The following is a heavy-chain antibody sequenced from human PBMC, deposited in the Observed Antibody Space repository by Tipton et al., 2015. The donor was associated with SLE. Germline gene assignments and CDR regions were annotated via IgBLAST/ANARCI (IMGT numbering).Heavy chain of an antibody. D-gene: IGHD2-15*01. CDR2: ISYDGSNK. Sequence: SLRLSCAASGFIFSDYSMHWVRQAPGKGLEWVAFISYDGSNKYYADSVKGRFTISRDNSKNTLYLQMNSLRAEDTAVYYCAGWVGYCSGGSCFYWGQGTLVTVSS. J-gene: IGHJ4*02. CDR1: GFIFSDYS. V-gene: IGHV3-30*03. CDR3: AGWVGYCSGGSCFY.